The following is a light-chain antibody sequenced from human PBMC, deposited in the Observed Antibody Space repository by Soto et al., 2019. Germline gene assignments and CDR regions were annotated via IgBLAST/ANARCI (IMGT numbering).Light chain of an antibody. V-gene: IGKV1-39*01. CDR3: QQSYSTPPIP. J-gene: IGKJ5*01. Sequence: IQITQSPSTLSASVGDRVTITCRASQSISSWLAWYQQKPGRAPKLLIYDASSLKSGVPSRFSGSGSGTDFTLTISSLQPEDFATYYCQQSYSTPPIPFGQGTRLEIK. CDR2: DAS. CDR1: QSISSW.